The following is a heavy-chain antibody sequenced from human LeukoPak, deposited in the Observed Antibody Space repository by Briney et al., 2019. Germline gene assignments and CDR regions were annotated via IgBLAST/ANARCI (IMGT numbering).Heavy chain of an antibody. D-gene: IGHD3-3*01. CDR1: GFIFSRCG. J-gene: IGHJ4*02. CDR2: ISGSSTYI. V-gene: IGHV3-21*06. Sequence: GGSLRLSCAASGFIFSRCGMNWVRQAPGKGLEWVASISGSSTYISYADSVKGRFAISRDNAKNSLYLQMNNLRVEDTAVYYCARGSEWTNGVSDYWGQGTLVTVSS. CDR3: ARGSEWTNGVSDY.